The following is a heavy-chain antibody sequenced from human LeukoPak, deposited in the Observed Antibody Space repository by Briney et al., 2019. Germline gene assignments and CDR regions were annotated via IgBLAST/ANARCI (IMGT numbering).Heavy chain of an antibody. CDR1: GGSVSSSNHH. J-gene: IGHJ4*02. CDR2: FFSTGRT. D-gene: IGHD6-13*01. V-gene: IGHV4-39*01. Sequence: SETLFLTCNVSGGSVSSSNHHWAWIRQSPGMGLEWVGTFFSTGRTSQNPDPSLKGRVTLSVDTSRNQFSLQLRSLTAADTAIFYCASIPGSGTSWYHFDNWGQGTLVTVSS. CDR3: ASIPGSGTSWYHFDN.